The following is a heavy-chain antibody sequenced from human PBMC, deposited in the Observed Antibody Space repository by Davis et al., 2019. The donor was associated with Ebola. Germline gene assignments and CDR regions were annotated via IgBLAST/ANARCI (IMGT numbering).Heavy chain of an antibody. Sequence: GESLKISCAASGFTFSSYSMNWVRQAPGKGLEWVSYISSSSSTIYYADSVKGRFTISRDNAKNSLYLQMNSLRDEDTAVYYCARVRGWYRDYWYFDLWGRGTLVTVSS. CDR1: GFTFSSYS. J-gene: IGHJ2*01. CDR2: ISSSSSTI. D-gene: IGHD6-19*01. CDR3: ARVRGWYRDYWYFDL. V-gene: IGHV3-48*02.